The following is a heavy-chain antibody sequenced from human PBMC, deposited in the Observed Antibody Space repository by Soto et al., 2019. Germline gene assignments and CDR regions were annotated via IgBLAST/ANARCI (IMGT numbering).Heavy chain of an antibody. D-gene: IGHD3-3*01. CDR3: ARIRTRITIFGVVTNDAFDI. CDR2: MNPNSGNT. CDR1: GYTFTSYY. Sequence: GASVKVSCKASGYTFTSYYMNWGRQATGQGLEWMGWMNPNSGNTGYAQKFQGRVTMTRNTSISTAYMELSSLRSEDTAVYYCARIRTRITIFGVVTNDAFDIWGQGTMVTVSS. J-gene: IGHJ3*02. V-gene: IGHV1-8*01.